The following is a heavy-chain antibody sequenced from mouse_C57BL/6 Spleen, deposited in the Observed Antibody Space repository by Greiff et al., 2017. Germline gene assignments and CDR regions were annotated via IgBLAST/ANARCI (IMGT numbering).Heavy chain of an antibody. Sequence: QVQLQQSGAELVKPGASVKISCKASGYAFSSYWMTWVKQRPGKGLEWIGQIYPGDGDTNYNGKFKGKATLTADKSSSTAYMQLSSLTSEDSAVYFCARRGYDYRYLDVWGTGTTVTVSS. CDR1: GYAFSSYW. CDR3: ARRGYDYRYLDV. D-gene: IGHD2-3*01. V-gene: IGHV1-80*01. CDR2: IYPGDGDT. J-gene: IGHJ1*03.